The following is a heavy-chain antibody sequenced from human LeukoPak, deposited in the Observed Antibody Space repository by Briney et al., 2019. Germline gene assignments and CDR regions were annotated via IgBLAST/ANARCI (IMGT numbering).Heavy chain of an antibody. CDR2: FGSSDSTT. V-gene: IGHV3-48*03. Sequence: GGSLRLSCVGPGFLFNIYEMNWVRQAPGKGLEWLSYFGSSDSTTHYADSVKGRFTISRDNAKNSLYLQMNSLRAEDTAVYYCAELGITMIGGVWGKGTTVTISS. CDR1: GFLFNIYE. CDR3: AELGITMIGGV. D-gene: IGHD3-10*02. J-gene: IGHJ6*04.